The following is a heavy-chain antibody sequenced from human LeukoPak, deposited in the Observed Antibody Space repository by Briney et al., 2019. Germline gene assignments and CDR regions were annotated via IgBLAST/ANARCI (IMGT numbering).Heavy chain of an antibody. CDR1: GYTFTSYY. CDR3: ASAEGHRGDCYNY. Sequence: ASVKVSCKASGYTFTSYYMHWVRQAPGQGLEWMGIINPSGGSTSYAQKLQGRVTMTTDTSTSTAYMELRSLRSDDTAVYYCASAEGHRGDCYNYWGQGTLVTVSS. CDR2: INPSGGST. D-gene: IGHD2-21*02. V-gene: IGHV1-46*01. J-gene: IGHJ4*02.